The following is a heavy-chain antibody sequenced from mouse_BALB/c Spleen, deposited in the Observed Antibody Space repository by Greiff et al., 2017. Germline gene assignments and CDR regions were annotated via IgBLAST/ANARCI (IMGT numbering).Heavy chain of an antibody. CDR1: GYNFTSYW. V-gene: IGHV1-55*01. D-gene: IGHD1-1*01. Sequence: QVQLQQPGAELVKPGTSVKLSCKASGYNFTSYWINWVKLRPGQGLEWIGDIYPGSGSTNYNEKFKSKATLTVDTSSSTAYMQLSSLASEDSALYYCARRERYCHAMDYWGQGTSVTVSS. CDR3: ARRERYCHAMDY. CDR2: IYPGSGST. J-gene: IGHJ4*01.